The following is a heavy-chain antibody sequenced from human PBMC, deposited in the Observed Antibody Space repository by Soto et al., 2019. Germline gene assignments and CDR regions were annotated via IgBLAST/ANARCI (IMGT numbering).Heavy chain of an antibody. CDR2: IIPILDIP. V-gene: IGHV1-69*02. Sequence: QVQLVQSGAEVKKPGSSVKVSCKASGGTFSRYTFTWVRQAPGQGLEWMGRIIPILDIPNYAQNFQGRVTNTPDKSTSTAYMELSSLTSDDTAVYYCASHFTGVLVLGTSPPGGDNYGWDVWGQGTTVTVSS. CDR3: ASHFTGVLVLGTSPPGGDNYGWDV. D-gene: IGHD2-8*02. J-gene: IGHJ6*02. CDR1: GGTFSRYT.